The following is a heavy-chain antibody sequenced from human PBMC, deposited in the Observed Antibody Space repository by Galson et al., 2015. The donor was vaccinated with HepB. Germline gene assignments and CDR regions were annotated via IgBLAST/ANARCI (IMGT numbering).Heavy chain of an antibody. CDR2: ISGSGGST. D-gene: IGHD2-15*01. V-gene: IGHV3-23*01. J-gene: IGHJ4*02. Sequence: SLRLSCAASGFTFSSYAMSWVRQAPGKGLEWVSAISGSGGSTYYADSVKGRFTISRDNSKNTLYLQMNSLRAEDTAVYYCAKGGHRVVAATPGGSYLPSWGQGTLVTVSS. CDR3: AKGGHRVVAATPGGSYLPS. CDR1: GFTFSSYA.